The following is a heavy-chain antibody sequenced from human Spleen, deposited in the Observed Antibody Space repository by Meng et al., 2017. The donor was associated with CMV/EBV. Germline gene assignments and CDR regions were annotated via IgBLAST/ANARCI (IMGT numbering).Heavy chain of an antibody. Sequence: GGYLRLSCAASGFTFSNAWMSWVRQAPGKGLEWVGRIKTKTDGGTTDYAAPVTGRFTISRDDSKNTLYLQMNSLKTEDTAVYYCTTGSFWDYFDYWGQGTLVTVSS. CDR2: IKTKTDGGTT. CDR1: GFTFSNAW. D-gene: IGHD3-10*01. V-gene: IGHV3-15*01. CDR3: TTGSFWDYFDY. J-gene: IGHJ4*02.